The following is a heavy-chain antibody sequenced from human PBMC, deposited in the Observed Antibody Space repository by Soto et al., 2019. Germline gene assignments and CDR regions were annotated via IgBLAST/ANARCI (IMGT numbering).Heavy chain of an antibody. D-gene: IGHD3-22*01. Sequence: EVQLVETGGCLIQPGGSLRLSCAASGFTVSSNYMSWVRQAPGKGLEWVSVIYSGGSTYYADSVKGRFTISRDNSKNTLYLQMNSLRAEDTAVYYCARDLGSGSDAFDIWGQGTMVTVSS. CDR3: ARDLGSGSDAFDI. CDR2: IYSGGST. CDR1: GFTVSSNY. V-gene: IGHV3-53*02. J-gene: IGHJ3*02.